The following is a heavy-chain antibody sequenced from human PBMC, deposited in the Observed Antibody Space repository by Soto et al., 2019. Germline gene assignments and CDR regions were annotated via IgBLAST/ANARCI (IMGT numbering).Heavy chain of an antibody. D-gene: IGHD3-3*01. J-gene: IGHJ4*02. Sequence: GGSLRLSCAASGFTFSSYSMNWVRQAPGKGLEWVSYISSSSSTIYYADSVKGRFTISRDNAKNSLYLQMNSLRDEDTAVYYCARTPFKGIFGVVPEKPFDYWGQGTLVTVSS. CDR1: GFTFSSYS. V-gene: IGHV3-48*02. CDR2: ISSSSSTI. CDR3: ARTPFKGIFGVVPEKPFDY.